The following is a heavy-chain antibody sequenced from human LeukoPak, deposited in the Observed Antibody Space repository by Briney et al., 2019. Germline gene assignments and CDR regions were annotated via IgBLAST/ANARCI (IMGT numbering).Heavy chain of an antibody. CDR2: ISSKTSTI. CDR1: GFTFSSYG. Sequence: PGGSLRLSCAASGFTFSSYGMDWVRQAPGKGLEWVSHISSKTSTIYYADSVKGRFTISRDNAKKSLYLQMNSLRAEDTAVYYCARVPSGYSYGSDYWGQGILVAVSS. V-gene: IGHV3-48*01. CDR3: ARVPSGYSYGSDY. D-gene: IGHD5-18*01. J-gene: IGHJ4*02.